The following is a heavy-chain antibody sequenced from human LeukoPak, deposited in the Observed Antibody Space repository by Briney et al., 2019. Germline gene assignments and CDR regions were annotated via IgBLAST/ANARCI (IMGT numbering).Heavy chain of an antibody. D-gene: IGHD2-15*01. CDR3: SRDLKGHCSGGSCYGTFDY. CDR2: IRSKPYGGTA. J-gene: IGHJ4*02. V-gene: IGHV3-49*04. Sequence: SLRLSCTTSGFPFGDYAMSWVRQAPGKGLQWVGSIRSKPYGGTAEYAASVRGRFTISRDDSKSTAYLQMNSLETEDTAVYYCSRDLKGHCSGGSCYGTFDYWGQGTLVTVSS. CDR1: GFPFGDYA.